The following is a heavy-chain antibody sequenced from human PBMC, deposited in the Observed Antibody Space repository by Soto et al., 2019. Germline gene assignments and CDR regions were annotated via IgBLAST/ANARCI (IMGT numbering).Heavy chain of an antibody. V-gene: IGHV1-2*02. CDR3: ARDLYYGILTPAQDY. CDR1: GYTFTGYY. D-gene: IGHD3-9*01. J-gene: IGHJ4*02. CDR2: INPNSGGT. Sequence: GASVKVSCKASGYTFTGYYMHWVRQAPGQGLGWMGWINPNSGGTNYAQKFQGRVTMTRDTSISTAYMELSRLRSDDTAVYYCARDLYYGILTPAQDYWGQGTLVTVSS.